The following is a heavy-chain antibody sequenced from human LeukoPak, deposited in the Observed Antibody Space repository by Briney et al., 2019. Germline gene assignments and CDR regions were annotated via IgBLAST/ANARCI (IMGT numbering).Heavy chain of an antibody. CDR2: IKQDGSEK. J-gene: IGHJ1*01. D-gene: IGHD6-19*01. Sequence: PGGSLRLSCAASGFTFSSYWMSWVRQAPGKGLEWVANIKQDGSEKYYVDSVKGRFAISRDNAKNSLYLQMNSLRAEDTAVYYCAKDNSYSSGRAFQHWGQGTLVTVSS. CDR1: GFTFSSYW. CDR3: AKDNSYSSGRAFQH. V-gene: IGHV3-7*03.